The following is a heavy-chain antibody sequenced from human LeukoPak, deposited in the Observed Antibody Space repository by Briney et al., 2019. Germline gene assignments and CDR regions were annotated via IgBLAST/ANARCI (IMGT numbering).Heavy chain of an antibody. CDR1: GGTFSSYA. V-gene: IGHV1-69*01. D-gene: IGHD5-24*01. CDR3: ASGDGYNSDGY. J-gene: IGHJ4*02. Sequence: GASVKVSCKASGGTFSSYAISWVRQAPGQGLEWMGGIIPIFGAANYAQKFQGRVTITADESTSTAYMELSSLRSEDTAVYYCASGDGYNSDGYWGQGTLVTVSS. CDR2: IIPIFGAA.